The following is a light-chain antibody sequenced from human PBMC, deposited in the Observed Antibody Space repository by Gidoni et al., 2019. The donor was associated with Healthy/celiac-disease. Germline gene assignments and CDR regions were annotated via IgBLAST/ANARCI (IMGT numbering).Light chain of an antibody. CDR1: RRVSSSY. V-gene: IGKV3-20*01. CDR3: QQYGSSPPVT. Sequence: EMMLTQAPGTLSLAPGERATRSCRSSRRVSSSYLAWYQQKPGQAPRLLISGASSRATGIPDRFSGSGSGTDFTLTISRLEPEDFAVYYCQQYGSSPPVTFGGGTKVEIK. J-gene: IGKJ4*01. CDR2: GAS.